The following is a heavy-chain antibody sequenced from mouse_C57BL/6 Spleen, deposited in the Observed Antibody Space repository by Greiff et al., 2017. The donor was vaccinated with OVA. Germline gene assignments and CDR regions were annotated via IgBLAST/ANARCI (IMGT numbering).Heavy chain of an antibody. CDR2: INPNNGGT. CDR3: ARMRYYGSSYGYFDV. J-gene: IGHJ1*03. CDR1: GYTFTDYN. V-gene: IGHV1-18*01. D-gene: IGHD1-1*01. Sequence: VQLKESGPELVKPGASVKIPCKASGYTFTDYNMDWVKQSHGKSLEWIGDINPNNGGTIYNQKFKGKATLTVDKSSSTAYMELRSLTSEDTAVYYCARMRYYGSSYGYFDVWGTGTTVTVSS.